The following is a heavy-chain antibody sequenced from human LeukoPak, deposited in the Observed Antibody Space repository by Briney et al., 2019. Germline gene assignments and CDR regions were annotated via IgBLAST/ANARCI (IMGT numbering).Heavy chain of an antibody. J-gene: IGHJ3*02. CDR1: GGSISSYY. V-gene: IGHV4-59*01. Sequence: PSETLSLTCTVSGGSISSYYWSWIRQPPGKGLEWIGYIYYSGSTNYNPSLKSRVTISVDTSKNQFSLKLSSVTAEDTAVYYCARARGVIVQDDAFDIWGQGTMVTVSS. D-gene: IGHD3-16*02. CDR2: IYYSGST. CDR3: ARARGVIVQDDAFDI.